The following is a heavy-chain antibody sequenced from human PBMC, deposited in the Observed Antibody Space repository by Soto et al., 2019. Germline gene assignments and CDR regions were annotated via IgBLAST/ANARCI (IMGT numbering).Heavy chain of an antibody. CDR3: ARDSILLSGRWFDP. J-gene: IGHJ5*02. V-gene: IGHV4-30-4*01. CDR2: IYYSGST. Sequence: TLALACPVSGVSISSGDYYGSWIRQPPGKGLEWIGYIYYSGSTYYNPSLKSRVTISVDTSKNQFSLKLSSVTAADTAVYYCARDSILLSGRWFDPWGQGTPVTVYS. CDR1: GVSISSGDYY. D-gene: IGHD2-21*01.